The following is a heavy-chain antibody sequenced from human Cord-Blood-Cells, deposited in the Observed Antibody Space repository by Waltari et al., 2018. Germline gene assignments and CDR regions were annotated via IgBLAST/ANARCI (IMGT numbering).Heavy chain of an antibody. J-gene: IGHJ4*02. Sequence: EVQLLESGGGLVQPGGSLRLSCAASGFTFSRYAMRWVRQAPGKGLEWVSAISGSGGSTYYADSVKGRFTISRDNSKNTLYLQMNSLRAEDTAVYYCAKAFFSGSYFDYWGQGTLVTVSS. CDR3: AKAFFSGSYFDY. D-gene: IGHD1-26*01. V-gene: IGHV3-23*01. CDR2: ISGSGGST. CDR1: GFTFSRYA.